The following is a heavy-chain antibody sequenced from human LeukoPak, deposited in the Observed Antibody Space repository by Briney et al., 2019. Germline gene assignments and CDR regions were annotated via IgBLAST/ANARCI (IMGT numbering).Heavy chain of an antibody. V-gene: IGHV4-34*01. J-gene: IGHJ5*02. CDR2: INHSGST. CDR1: GGSFSGYY. Sequence: PSETLSLTCAVYGGSFSGYYWSWIRQPPGKGLEWIGEINHSGSTNYNPSLKSRVTISVDTSKNQFSLKLSSVTAADTAVYYCARHTFGELSPWGQGTLVTVSS. CDR3: ARHTFGELSP. D-gene: IGHD3-10*01.